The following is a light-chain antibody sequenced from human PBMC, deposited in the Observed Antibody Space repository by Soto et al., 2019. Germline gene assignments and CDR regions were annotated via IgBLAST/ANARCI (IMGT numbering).Light chain of an antibody. V-gene: IGKV3D-15*01. CDR3: QQYNNWPPIT. CDR1: QSVSNN. J-gene: IGKJ5*01. CDR2: GAS. Sequence: EIVLTQSPGTLSLSPGEGATLSCRASQSVSNNYLAWYQQKPGQAPRLPIYGASTRATGIPARFSGSGSGTEFTLSISSLQSEDFAVYYCQQYNNWPPITFGQGTRLEI.